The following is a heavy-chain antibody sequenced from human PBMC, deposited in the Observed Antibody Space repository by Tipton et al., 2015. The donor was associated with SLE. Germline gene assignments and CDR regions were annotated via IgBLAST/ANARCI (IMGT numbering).Heavy chain of an antibody. J-gene: IGHJ4*02. V-gene: IGHV4-4*07. CDR3: ARNKATPDY. CDR1: GGSISSYY. CDR2: IYTNENT. Sequence: TLSLTCTVSGGSISSYYWSWFRQPAGGGLEWIGRIYTNENTNYNPSLKSRVTMSVDTSKNHFSLKLTSVTDADTAIYYCARNKATPDYWGQGTLVTVSS. D-gene: IGHD4-23*01.